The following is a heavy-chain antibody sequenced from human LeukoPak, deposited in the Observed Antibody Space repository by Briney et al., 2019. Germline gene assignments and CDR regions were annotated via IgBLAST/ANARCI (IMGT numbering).Heavy chain of an antibody. V-gene: IGHV3-11*01. J-gene: IGHJ3*02. CDR2: ISSSGSTI. Sequence: GGSLRLSCAASGFTFSDYYMSWIRQAPGKGLEWVSYISSSGSTIYYADSVKGRFTISRDNAKNSLYLQMNSLRAEDTAVYYCASPYDSSGYYPDAFDIWGQGTMVTVSS. CDR3: ASPYDSSGYYPDAFDI. D-gene: IGHD3-22*01. CDR1: GFTFSDYY.